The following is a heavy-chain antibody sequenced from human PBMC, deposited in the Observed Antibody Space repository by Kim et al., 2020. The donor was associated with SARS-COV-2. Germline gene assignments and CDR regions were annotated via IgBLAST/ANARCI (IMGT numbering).Heavy chain of an antibody. CDR3: ARDMGDSSSWFPHYYGMDV. D-gene: IGHD6-13*01. CDR1: GFTFSSYG. J-gene: IGHJ6*02. V-gene: IGHV3-33*05. CDR2: ISYDGSNK. Sequence: GGSLRLSCAASGFTFSSYGMHWVRQAPGKGLEWVAVISYDGSNKYYADSVKGRFTISRDNSKNTLYLQMNSLRAEDTAVYYCARDMGDSSSWFPHYYGMDVWGQGTMVTVSS.